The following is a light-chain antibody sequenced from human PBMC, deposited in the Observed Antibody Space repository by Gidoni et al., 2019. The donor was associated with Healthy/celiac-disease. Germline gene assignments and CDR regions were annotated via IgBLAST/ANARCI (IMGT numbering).Light chain of an antibody. CDR2: AES. CDR3: QQLNSYPPLT. Sequence: DIQLIQSPSFLSASVGDRVTITCRASQRISRYLDLYQQKPGKAPKLLIYAESTWQSGVPSRFSGSGSGTEFTITISSLQPEDFATEYCQQLNSYPPLTFGGGTKVEIK. J-gene: IGKJ4*01. CDR1: QRISRY. V-gene: IGKV1-9*01.